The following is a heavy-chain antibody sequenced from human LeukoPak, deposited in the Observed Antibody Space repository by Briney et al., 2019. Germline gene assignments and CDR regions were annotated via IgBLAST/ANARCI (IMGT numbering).Heavy chain of an antibody. J-gene: IGHJ6*03. CDR1: GFTFSSYS. D-gene: IGHD2/OR15-2a*01. CDR2: ISSSSSYI. CDR3: ARSQAGTFYRYYYMDV. Sequence: TGGSLRLSCAASGFTFSSYSMNWVRQAPGKGLEWVSSISSSSSYIYYADSVKGRFTISRDNAKNSLYLQMNSLRAEDTAVYYCARSQAGTFYRYYYMDVWGKGTTVTVSS. V-gene: IGHV3-21*01.